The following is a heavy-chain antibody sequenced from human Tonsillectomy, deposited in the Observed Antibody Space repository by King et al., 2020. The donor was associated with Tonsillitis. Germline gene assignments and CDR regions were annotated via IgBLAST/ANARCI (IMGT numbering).Heavy chain of an antibody. CDR3: AKVGGTTALNPFDY. Sequence: VQLVESGGGLVQPGGSLRLSCAASGFTFSNYAMNWVRQAPGKGLEWVSTISGGGGSTYYADSVKGRFTISIDNSKNTLYLQMNSLRAEDTAVYYCAKVGGTTALNPFDYWGQGTLVTVSS. J-gene: IGHJ4*02. CDR2: ISGGGGST. D-gene: IGHD4-17*01. V-gene: IGHV3-23*04. CDR1: GFTFSNYA.